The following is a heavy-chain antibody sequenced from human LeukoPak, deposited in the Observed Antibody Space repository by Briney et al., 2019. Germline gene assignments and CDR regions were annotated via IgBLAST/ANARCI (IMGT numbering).Heavy chain of an antibody. D-gene: IGHD6-13*01. Sequence: GASVKVSCKASGYTFTGFYMHWVRQAPGQGLEWMGWINPNSGGTNYAQKFQGRVTMTRDTSISTAYMELSRLRSDDTAVYYCARVQAAAGTLDYWGQGTLVTVSS. CDR1: GYTFTGFY. CDR2: INPNSGGT. J-gene: IGHJ4*02. V-gene: IGHV1-2*02. CDR3: ARVQAAAGTLDY.